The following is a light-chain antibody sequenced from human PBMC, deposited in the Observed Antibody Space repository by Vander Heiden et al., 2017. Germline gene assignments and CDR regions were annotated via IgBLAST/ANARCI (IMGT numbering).Light chain of an antibody. CDR3: QQYATSPFT. V-gene: IGKV3-20*01. Sequence: EIVLTQSPGALSSSPVERATPSCRASQTVSENSLAWYQQKPGQAPRLLIFGASRRPTGLPDRFRGSGSGTDFTLTISRLEPEDFAVYYCQQYATSPFTFGPGTKVDI. J-gene: IGKJ3*01. CDR2: GAS. CDR1: QTVSENS.